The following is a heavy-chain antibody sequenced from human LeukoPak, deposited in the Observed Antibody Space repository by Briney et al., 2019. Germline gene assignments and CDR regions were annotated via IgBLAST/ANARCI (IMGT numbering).Heavy chain of an antibody. D-gene: IGHD7-27*01. CDR1: GGSISTYY. Sequence: SETLSLTCTVSGGSISTYYWTWIRQPAGKGLEWIGRFSTSGIANYNPSLKSRVTMSVATSKNQLFLRLSSVTAADTAVYYCMRDGPSWGLLWGQGALVTVSS. CDR2: FSTSGIA. CDR3: MRDGPSWGLL. V-gene: IGHV4-4*07. J-gene: IGHJ4*02.